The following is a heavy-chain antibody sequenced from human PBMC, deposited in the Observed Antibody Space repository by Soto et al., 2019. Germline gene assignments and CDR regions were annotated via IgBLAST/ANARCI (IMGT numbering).Heavy chain of an antibody. Sequence: SETLSLTCTVSGGSISSYYWSWIRQPPGKGLEWIGYIYYSGSTNYNPSLKSRVTISVDTSKNQFSLKLSSVTAADTAVYYCASLRIFDPEYSGYDALYFDYWGQGTLVTVSS. CDR1: GGSISSYY. CDR2: IYYSGST. V-gene: IGHV4-59*08. D-gene: IGHD5-12*01. J-gene: IGHJ4*02. CDR3: ASLRIFDPEYSGYDALYFDY.